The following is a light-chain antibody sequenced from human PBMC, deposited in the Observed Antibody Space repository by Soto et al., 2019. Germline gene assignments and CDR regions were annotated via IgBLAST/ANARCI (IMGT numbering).Light chain of an antibody. Sequence: EIVLTQSPGTLSLSPGERATLSCRASQSVSSSYLAWYQQKPGQAPRLLIYRTSNRATGIPDRFSGSGSGTDFTLTISRLEPEDFALYYCQHYGSSFTFGPGTKVDIK. CDR3: QHYGSSFT. J-gene: IGKJ3*01. CDR1: QSVSSSY. CDR2: RTS. V-gene: IGKV3-20*01.